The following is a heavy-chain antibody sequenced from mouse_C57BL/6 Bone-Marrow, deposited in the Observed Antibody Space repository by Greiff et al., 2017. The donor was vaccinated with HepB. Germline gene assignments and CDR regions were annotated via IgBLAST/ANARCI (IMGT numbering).Heavy chain of an antibody. CDR1: GFTFNTYA. J-gene: IGHJ1*03. CDR3: VLIYYYGSGWYFDV. CDR2: IRSKSSNYAT. D-gene: IGHD1-1*01. V-gene: IGHV10-3*01. Sequence: EVQVVESGGGLVQPKGSLKLSCAASGFTFNTYAMHWVRQAPGKGLEWVARIRSKSSNYATYYADSVKDRFTISRDDSQSMLYLQMNNLKTEDTAMYYCVLIYYYGSGWYFDVWGTGTTVTVSS.